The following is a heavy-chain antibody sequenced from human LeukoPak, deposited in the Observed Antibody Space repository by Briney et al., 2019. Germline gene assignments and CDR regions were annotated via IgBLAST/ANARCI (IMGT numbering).Heavy chain of an antibody. V-gene: IGHV1-2*02. CDR2: INPNSGGT. J-gene: IGHJ4*02. CDR3: ARDQGYDGRGNYYPYHFDC. D-gene: IGHD3-22*01. Sequence: GASVKVSCKASGYTFTGYYMHWVRQAPGQGLEWMGWINPNSGGTNYAQKFQGRVTMTRDTSISTAYMELSSLTAEDTALYYCARDQGYDGRGNYYPYHFDCWGQGTLVTVSS. CDR1: GYTFTGYY.